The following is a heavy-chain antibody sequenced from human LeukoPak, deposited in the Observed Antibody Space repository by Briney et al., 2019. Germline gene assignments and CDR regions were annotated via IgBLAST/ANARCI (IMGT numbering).Heavy chain of an antibody. CDR1: GFTFSNYW. D-gene: IGHD3-22*01. J-gene: IGHJ4*02. CDR2: INSDGSSR. Sequence: GGSLRHSCAASGFTFSNYWMSWVRQAPGKGLVWVSRINSDGSSRHYADSVKGRFTISRDNAKNTLHLQMTSLRAEDTAVYYCARGGPDSSDYSSLFDYWGRGILVTVSS. CDR3: ARGGPDSSDYSSLFDY. V-gene: IGHV3-74*01.